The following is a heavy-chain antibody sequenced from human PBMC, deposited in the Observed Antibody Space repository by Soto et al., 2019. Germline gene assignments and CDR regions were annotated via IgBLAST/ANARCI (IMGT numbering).Heavy chain of an antibody. Sequence: GGSLRLSCTASGFTFSSYAMSWVRQAPGKGLEWVSSISGGGNDAFYADSVKGRFTISRDNSRNTLYLQMNSLRADDTAVHYCARSLFLASTGIEPFDFWGRGALVTVSS. CDR3: ARSLFLASTGIEPFDF. V-gene: IGHV3-23*01. CDR2: ISGGGNDA. J-gene: IGHJ4*02. CDR1: GFTFSSYA. D-gene: IGHD1-1*01.